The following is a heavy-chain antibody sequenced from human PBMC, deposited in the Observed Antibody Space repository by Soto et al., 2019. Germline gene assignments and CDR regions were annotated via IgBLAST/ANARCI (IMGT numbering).Heavy chain of an antibody. CDR2: INWNGGST. J-gene: IGHJ3*02. CDR1: GFTFDAYG. Sequence: EVQLVESGGGVARPGGSLRLPCAASGFTFDAYGMSWVRQAPGKGLEWVSGINWNGGSTGYADSVKGRFTISRDNAKNSLYLQMNSLRAEDTALYHCARGHSSGWYDGDEAFDIWGQGTMVTVSS. CDR3: ARGHSSGWYDGDEAFDI. D-gene: IGHD6-19*01. V-gene: IGHV3-20*01.